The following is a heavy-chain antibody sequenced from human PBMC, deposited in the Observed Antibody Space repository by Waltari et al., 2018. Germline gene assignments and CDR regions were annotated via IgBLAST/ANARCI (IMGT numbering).Heavy chain of an antibody. V-gene: IGHV4-30-4*08. CDR2: FYYTGST. CDR3: ARDDYGDYSGRFVQH. J-gene: IGHJ1*01. Sequence: QVQLQESGPGLVKPSQTLSLSCTVSGDSITSGDYYWSWIRQPPGKGLEWLGNFYYTGSTYYTRSLESRVSISVDTSNKQFSLKLRSVTAADTAIYFCARDDYGDYSGRFVQHWGQGALVTVSS. D-gene: IGHD4-17*01. CDR1: GDSITSGDYY.